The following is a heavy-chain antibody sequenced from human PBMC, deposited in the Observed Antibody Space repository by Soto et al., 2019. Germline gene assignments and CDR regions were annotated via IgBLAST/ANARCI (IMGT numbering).Heavy chain of an antibody. CDR2: ISSSSSTI. CDR1: GFTFSSYS. Sequence: PGGSLRLSCAASGFTFSSYSMNWVRQAPGKGLEWVSYISSSSSTIYYADSVKGRFTISRDNAKNSLYLQMNSLRDEDTAVYYCARDSGDNWNYRIFDYWGQGTLVTVSS. D-gene: IGHD1-7*01. V-gene: IGHV3-48*02. J-gene: IGHJ4*02. CDR3: ARDSGDNWNYRIFDY.